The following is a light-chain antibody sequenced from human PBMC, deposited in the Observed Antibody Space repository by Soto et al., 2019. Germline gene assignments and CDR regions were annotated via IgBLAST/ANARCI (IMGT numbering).Light chain of an antibody. CDR1: SSDVGGYNY. CDR3: SSYTSSSTPYV. CDR2: EVS. Sequence: QSVLTQPASVSGSPGQSITISCTGTSSDVGGYNYVSWYQQHPGKAPKLMIYEVSNRPSGVSNRFSGSKSGNTASLTISGLQAEDEADYYCSSYTSSSTPYVFCTGTKLTVL. J-gene: IGLJ1*01. V-gene: IGLV2-14*01.